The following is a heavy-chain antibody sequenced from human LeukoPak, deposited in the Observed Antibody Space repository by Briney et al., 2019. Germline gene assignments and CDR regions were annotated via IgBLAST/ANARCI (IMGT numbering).Heavy chain of an antibody. Sequence: GGSLRLPCAASGFTFSSYSMNWVRQAPGKGLEWVSSITSSSDYIYYADSVKGRFTISRDNAKNSLYLQMNSLRAEDTAVYYCARESCSGGSCYSAAFDIWGQGTMVTVSS. V-gene: IGHV3-21*01. CDR3: ARESCSGGSCYSAAFDI. CDR2: ITSSSDYI. CDR1: GFTFSSYS. J-gene: IGHJ3*02. D-gene: IGHD2-15*01.